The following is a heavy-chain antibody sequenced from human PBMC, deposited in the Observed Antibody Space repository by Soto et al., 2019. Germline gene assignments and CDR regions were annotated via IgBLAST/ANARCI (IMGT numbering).Heavy chain of an antibody. V-gene: IGHV1-24*01. Sequence: ASVKVSCKVSGYTLTELSMHWVRQAPGKGLEWMGGFDPEDGETIYAQKFQGRVTMTEDTSTDTAYMELSSLRSEDTAVYYCATGKYYDFWSGYYGDYWGQGTLVTVPQ. CDR2: FDPEDGET. CDR1: GYTLTELS. CDR3: ATGKYYDFWSGYYGDY. J-gene: IGHJ4*02. D-gene: IGHD3-3*01.